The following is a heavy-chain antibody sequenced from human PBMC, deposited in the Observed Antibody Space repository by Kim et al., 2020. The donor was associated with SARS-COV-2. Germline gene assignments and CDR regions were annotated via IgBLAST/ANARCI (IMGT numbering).Heavy chain of an antibody. CDR3: ASPVVVPAATRGTNRAGWYFDL. CDR1: GGTFSSYA. CDR2: IIPIFGTA. D-gene: IGHD2-2*01. V-gene: IGHV1-69*13. Sequence: SVKVSCKASGGTFSSYAISWVRQAPGQGLEWMGGIIPIFGTANYAQKFQGRVTITADESTSTAYMELSSLRSEDTAVYYCASPVVVPAATRGTNRAGWYFDLWGRGTLVTVSS. J-gene: IGHJ2*01.